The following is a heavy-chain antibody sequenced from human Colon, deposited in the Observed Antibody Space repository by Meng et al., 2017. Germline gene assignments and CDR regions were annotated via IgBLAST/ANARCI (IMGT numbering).Heavy chain of an antibody. Sequence: SETLSLTCTVSGASVSNGSYYWSWIRQPPGKQLEWIGYIYYNRLTNYNPSLKSRFTMSLDTSKNQFSLKLSSVTAADSAVYYCARVSGDFDECYFDSWGQGTLVTVSS. D-gene: IGHD4-17*01. V-gene: IGHV4-61*01. J-gene: IGHJ4*02. CDR2: IYYNRLT. CDR3: ARVSGDFDECYFDS. CDR1: GASVSNGSYY.